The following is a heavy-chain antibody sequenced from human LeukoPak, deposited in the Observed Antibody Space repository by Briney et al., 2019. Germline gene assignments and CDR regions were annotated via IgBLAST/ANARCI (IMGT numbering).Heavy chain of an antibody. CDR3: ARKGVYYYGMDV. CDR1: GFTFSSYS. Sequence: PGGSLRLSCAASGFTFSSYSMNWVRQAPGKGLVWVSSISSSSSYIYYADSVKGRCTISRDNAKNSLYLQMNSLRAEDTAVYYCARKGVYYYGMDVWGQGTTVTVSS. CDR2: ISSSSSYI. V-gene: IGHV3-21*01. J-gene: IGHJ6*02.